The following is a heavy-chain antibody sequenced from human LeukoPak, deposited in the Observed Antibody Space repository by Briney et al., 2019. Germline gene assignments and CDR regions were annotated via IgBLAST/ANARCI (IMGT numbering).Heavy chain of an antibody. V-gene: IGHV4-4*07. CDR2: IYTSGST. D-gene: IGHD3-10*01. Sequence: SSETLSLTCTVSGGSISSYYWSWVRQPAGKGLEWIGRIYTSGSTNYNPSLKSRVTMSVDTSKNQFSLKLSSVTAADTAVYYCARGVPITMVRGVIITPYYYYMGVWGKGTTVTVSS. CDR1: GGSISSYY. J-gene: IGHJ6*03. CDR3: ARGVPITMVRGVIITPYYYYMGV.